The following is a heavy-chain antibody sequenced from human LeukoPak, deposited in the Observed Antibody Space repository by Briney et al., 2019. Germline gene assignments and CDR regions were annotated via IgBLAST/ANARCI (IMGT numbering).Heavy chain of an antibody. D-gene: IGHD3-9*01. CDR1: GGSISSYY. CDR3: ARDGYDILTGKDRGFDY. V-gene: IGHV4-4*07. Sequence: SETLSLTCTVSGGSISSYYWSWIRQPAGKGREWIGRIYTSGSTNYNPSLKSRVTMSVDTSKNQFSLKLSSVTAADTAVYYCARDGYDILTGKDRGFDYWGQGTLVTVSS. J-gene: IGHJ4*02. CDR2: IYTSGST.